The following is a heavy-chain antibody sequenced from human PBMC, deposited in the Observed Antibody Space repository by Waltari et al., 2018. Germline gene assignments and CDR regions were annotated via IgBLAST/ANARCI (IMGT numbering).Heavy chain of an antibody. J-gene: IGHJ4*02. CDR3: ARHPDYELFDY. Sequence: QVQLQESGPGLVKPSETLSLTCTVSGGSISSYYWSWIRQPPGKGLEWIGYIYYRGSTNYNPSLKSRGIISVDTSKNQFSLKLSSVTAADTAVYYCARHPDYELFDYWGQGTLVTVSS. CDR2: IYYRGST. CDR1: GGSISSYY. V-gene: IGHV4-59*08. D-gene: IGHD3-22*01.